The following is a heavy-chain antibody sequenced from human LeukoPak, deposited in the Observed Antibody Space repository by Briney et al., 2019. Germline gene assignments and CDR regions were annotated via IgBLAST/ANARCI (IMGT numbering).Heavy chain of an antibody. CDR2: ISGSGGST. CDR1: GFTFSSYA. J-gene: IGHJ5*02. D-gene: IGHD2-2*01. V-gene: IGHV3-23*01. CDR3: ARVGSSTSGYNWFDP. Sequence: GGSLRLSCAASGFTFSSYAMSWVRQAPGKGLEWVSAISGSGGSTYYADSVKGRFTISRDNSKNTLYLQMNSLRAEDTAVYYCARVGSSTSGYNWFDPWGQGTLVTVSS.